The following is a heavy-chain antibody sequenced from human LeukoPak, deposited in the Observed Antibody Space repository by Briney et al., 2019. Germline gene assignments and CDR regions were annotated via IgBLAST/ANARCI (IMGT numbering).Heavy chain of an antibody. V-gene: IGHV4-4*07. J-gene: IGHJ6*03. CDR1: GGSISSYY. CDR2: IYTSGST. CDR3: ARVRPHYDILTGYYLPYHYYMDV. Sequence: SETLSLTCTVSGGSISSYYWSWIRQPAGKGLEWIGRIYTSGSTNYNPPLKSRVTMSVDTSKNQFSLKLSSVTAADTAVYYCARVRPHYDILTGYYLPYHYYMDVWGKGTTVTVSS. D-gene: IGHD3-9*01.